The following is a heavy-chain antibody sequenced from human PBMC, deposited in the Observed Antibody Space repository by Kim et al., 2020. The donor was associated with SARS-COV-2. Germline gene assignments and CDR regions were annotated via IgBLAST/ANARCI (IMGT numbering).Heavy chain of an antibody. CDR3: ARGDPSGGGSPRYGMDV. D-gene: IGHD1-26*01. J-gene: IGHJ6*02. V-gene: IGHV1-18*01. Sequence: ASVKVSCKASGYTFTSYGISWVRQAPGQGLEWMGWISAYNGNTNYAQKLQGRVTMTTDTSTSTAYMELRSLRSDDTAVYYCARGDPSGGGSPRYGMDVWGQGTTVTVSS. CDR1: GYTFTSYG. CDR2: ISAYNGNT.